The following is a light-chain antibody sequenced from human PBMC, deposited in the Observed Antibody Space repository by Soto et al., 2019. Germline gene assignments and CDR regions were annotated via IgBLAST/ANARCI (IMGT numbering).Light chain of an antibody. J-gene: IGKJ1*01. CDR3: MQVAHLPRT. V-gene: IGKV2-30*01. Sequence: MTQSPISLPVTLGQPASISCTSSQSLLYSDGNTYLTLVQQGPSQSPWRLIYRVSGRDSGVPDRFSCSGSGTGFTLKISRVEAENVGVYYRMQVAHLPRTFGRGAK. CDR2: RVS. CDR1: QSLLYSDGNTY.